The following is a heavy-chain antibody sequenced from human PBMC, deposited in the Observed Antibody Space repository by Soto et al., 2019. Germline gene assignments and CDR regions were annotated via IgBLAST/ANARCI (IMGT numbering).Heavy chain of an antibody. J-gene: IGHJ6*02. CDR3: ARPTDYHYGMQV. Sequence: GESLKISCKGSGYNFHTYWIAWVRQMPGKGLEWMGFIYPHDSDTRYSPSFRGQVTISADKSINTAYLQWTSLKASDTAIYFCARPTDYHYGMQVWDQGTTVTVSS. CDR1: GYNFHTYW. V-gene: IGHV5-51*01. D-gene: IGHD4-17*01. CDR2: IYPHDSDT.